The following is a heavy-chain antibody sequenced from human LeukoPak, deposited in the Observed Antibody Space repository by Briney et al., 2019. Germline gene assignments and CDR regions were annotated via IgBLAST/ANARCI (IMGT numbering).Heavy chain of an antibody. Sequence: GGSLRLSCAASGFTFDDYAMHWVRQVPGKGLEWVSGISWNNDRIGYAESVKGRFTISRDNAKNSLYLQINSLRPEDTALYYCAKDVSAWYFGYLDYWGQGTLVTVSS. CDR1: GFTFDDYA. CDR2: ISWNNDRI. V-gene: IGHV3-9*01. D-gene: IGHD6-13*01. J-gene: IGHJ4*02. CDR3: AKDVSAWYFGYLDY.